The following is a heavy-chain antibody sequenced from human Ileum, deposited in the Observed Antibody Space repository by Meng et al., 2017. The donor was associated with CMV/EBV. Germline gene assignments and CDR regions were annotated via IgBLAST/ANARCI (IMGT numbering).Heavy chain of an antibody. Sequence: SVKVSCKASGGTFSSHTITWVRQAPGQGLEWVGKIMPLTNTANYARKLQGRITITADESTSTGYMELSSLRSEDTAVYYCARDWDRNSSLGYYYYYYGLDVWGQGTTVTVSS. D-gene: IGHD1-26*01. CDR3: ARDWDRNSSLGYYYYYYGLDV. V-gene: IGHV1-69*08. CDR2: IMPLTNTA. CDR1: GGTFSSHT. J-gene: IGHJ6*02.